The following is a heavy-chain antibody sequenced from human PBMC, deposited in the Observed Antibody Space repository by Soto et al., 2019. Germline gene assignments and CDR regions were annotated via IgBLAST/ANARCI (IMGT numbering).Heavy chain of an antibody. CDR3: ARGGHGMDV. CDR2: IFFTGST. D-gene: IGHD3-16*01. CDR1: GGSVSSCSYH. J-gene: IGHJ6*02. V-gene: IGHV4-61*01. Sequence: QVQLQESGPGLVKPSETLSLTCTVSGGSVSSCSYHWSWLRQPPGQGLEWLGYIFFTGSTNSNPSPKSRVTISVDTATNQFALTLRSVTAADTAVYYCARGGHGMDVWGQGTTGTFAS.